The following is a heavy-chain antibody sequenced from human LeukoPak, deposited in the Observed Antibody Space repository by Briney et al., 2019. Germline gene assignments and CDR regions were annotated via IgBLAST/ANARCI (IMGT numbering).Heavy chain of an antibody. V-gene: IGHV1-18*04. CDR1: GYTFTSYG. D-gene: IGHD2-2*01. J-gene: IGHJ4*02. Sequence: ASVKVSCKDSGYTFTSYGISWVRQAPGQGLEWMGWISAYNGNTNYAQKLQGRVTMTTDTSTSTAYMELRSLRSDDTAVYYCARGRYCSSTSCYPARYWGQGTLVTVSS. CDR2: ISAYNGNT. CDR3: ARGRYCSSTSCYPARY.